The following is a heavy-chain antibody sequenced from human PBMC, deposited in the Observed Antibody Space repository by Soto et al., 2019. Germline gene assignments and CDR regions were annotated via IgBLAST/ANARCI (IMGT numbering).Heavy chain of an antibody. CDR1: VFTFSNAW. D-gene: IGHD4-17*01. V-gene: IGHV3-33*08. J-gene: IGHJ4*02. CDR2: IWYDGSEI. CDR3: ARGAPTDYGDCDH. Sequence: PGGSLRLSCAASVFTFSNAWMNWVRQAPGKGLEWVAVIWYDGSEIYYAESVKGRFTISRDNSKNTLYLQMNSLRAEDTAVYHCARGAPTDYGDCDHWGQGTLVTVSS.